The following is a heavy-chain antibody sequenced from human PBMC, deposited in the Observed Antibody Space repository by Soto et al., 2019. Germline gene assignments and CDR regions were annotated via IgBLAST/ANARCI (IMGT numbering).Heavy chain of an antibody. D-gene: IGHD3-9*01. CDR1: GFTFSSYA. Sequence: GSLRLSCAASGFTFSSYATTWVRQAPGKGLEWVSGISGSGATTSYADSVKGRFTVSRDNSKNTLYLQMNSLRVEDTAVYYCAKLRYFDWSSYNWFEYWGQGTPVTVSS. J-gene: IGHJ5*01. CDR2: ISGSGATT. CDR3: AKLRYFDWSSYNWFEY. V-gene: IGHV3-23*01.